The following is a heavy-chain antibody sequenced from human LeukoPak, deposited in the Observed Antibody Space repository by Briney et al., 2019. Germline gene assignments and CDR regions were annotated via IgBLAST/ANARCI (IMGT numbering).Heavy chain of an antibody. Sequence: SQTLSLTCTVSGGPFSSGSYYWSWIRQPAGKGLEWIGRIYTSGSTNYNPSLKSRVTISVDTSKNQFSLKLSSVTAADTAVYYCARGGYSGYGPNFDYWGQGTLVTVSS. CDR2: IYTSGST. CDR3: ARGGYSGYGPNFDY. J-gene: IGHJ4*02. D-gene: IGHD5-12*01. CDR1: GGPFSSGSYY. V-gene: IGHV4-61*02.